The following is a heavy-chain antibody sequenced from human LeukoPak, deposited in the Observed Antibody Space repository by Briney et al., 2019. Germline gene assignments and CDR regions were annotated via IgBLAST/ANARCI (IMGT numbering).Heavy chain of an antibody. Sequence: ASVKVSCKASGYTFTNYAMHWVRQAPGQRLEWMGWINAGNGNTKYSQKFQGRVTITRDTSASTAYMELSSLRSEDTAVYYCARASYYYDSSGGDYWGQGTPVTVSS. CDR2: INAGNGNT. V-gene: IGHV1-3*01. J-gene: IGHJ4*02. D-gene: IGHD3-22*01. CDR3: ARASYYYDSSGGDY. CDR1: GYTFTNYA.